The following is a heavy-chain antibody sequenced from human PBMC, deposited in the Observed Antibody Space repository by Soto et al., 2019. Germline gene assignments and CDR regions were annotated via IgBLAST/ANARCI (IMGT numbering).Heavy chain of an antibody. J-gene: IGHJ5*02. D-gene: IGHD6-6*01. V-gene: IGHV4-31*03. Sequence: SETLSLTCTVSGGSISSGGYYWSWIRQHPGKGLEWIGYIYYSGSTYYNPSLKSRVTISVDTSKNQFSLKLSSVTAADTAVYYCARDKRGYSSSPLAYNWFDPWGQGTLVTVSS. CDR2: IYYSGST. CDR3: ARDKRGYSSSPLAYNWFDP. CDR1: GGSISSGGYY.